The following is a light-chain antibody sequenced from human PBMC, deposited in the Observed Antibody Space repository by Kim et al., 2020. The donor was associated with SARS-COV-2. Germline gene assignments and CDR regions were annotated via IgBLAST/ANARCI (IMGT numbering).Light chain of an antibody. J-gene: IGKJ1*01. V-gene: IGKV3-15*01. CDR3: QQYNSWST. CDR2: DGY. Sequence: SVSVGERVPPSCGARRIIGISLAWYQQKPGEAPRLLIHDGYMRANGFPGRIGGGGSGTEFTLTIGRLQYEDVANYCYQQYNSWSTFGQGTQVDIK. CDR1: RIIGIS.